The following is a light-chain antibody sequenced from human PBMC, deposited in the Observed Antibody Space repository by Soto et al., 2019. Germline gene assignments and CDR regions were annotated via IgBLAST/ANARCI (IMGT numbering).Light chain of an antibody. CDR1: SSDIGAFTS. CDR3: SSYSRTTTLVV. Sequence: QSALTQPASVSGSPGQSITISCTGTSSDIGAFTSVSWYQQHPGKAPKLIIYDIIHRPSGVSDRFSGSKSVNTASLTVSGLQPEDEANYYCSSYSRTTTLVVFGGGTKQTVL. CDR2: DII. J-gene: IGLJ2*01. V-gene: IGLV2-14*03.